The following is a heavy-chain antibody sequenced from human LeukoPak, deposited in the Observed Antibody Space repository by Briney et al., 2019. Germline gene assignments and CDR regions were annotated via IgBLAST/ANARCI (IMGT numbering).Heavy chain of an antibody. CDR3: ANVIAARPDPFDY. J-gene: IGHJ4*02. CDR1: GFTFSSYA. V-gene: IGHV3-23*01. D-gene: IGHD6-6*01. Sequence: PGGSLRLSCAASGFTFSSYALSWVRQAPGKGLEWVSAISGSGGSTYYADSVKGRFTISRDNSKNTLYLQMNSLRAEDTAVYYCANVIAARPDPFDYWGQGTLVTVSS. CDR2: ISGSGGST.